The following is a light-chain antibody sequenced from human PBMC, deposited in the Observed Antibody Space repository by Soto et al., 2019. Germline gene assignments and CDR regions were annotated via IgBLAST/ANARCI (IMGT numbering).Light chain of an antibody. J-gene: IGKJ4*01. V-gene: IGKV3D-15*01. CDR2: DIF. CDR3: QQYNSWPLT. CDR1: QSVNRY. Sequence: EIVLTQSPATLSLYPGERATLSYRASQSVNRYLAWYKQKPGQAPRLVSYDIFTRATGVPTRISGSGSGTEFTLTISSLQSEDFEVYYCQQYNSWPLTFGGGTKVDIK.